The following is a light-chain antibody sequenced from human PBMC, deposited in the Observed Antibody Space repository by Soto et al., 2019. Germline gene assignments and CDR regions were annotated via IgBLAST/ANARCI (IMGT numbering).Light chain of an antibody. Sequence: NFMLTQPHSVSESPGKTVTISCTRSSGSIASNYVQWYQQRPASAPTTVIYEDNQRPSGVPDRFSGSIDSSSNSASRTISGLKTDDEAAYYCQSYDSSNHWVFGGGTKVTVL. CDR1: SGSIASNY. CDR3: QSYDSSNHWV. J-gene: IGLJ3*02. CDR2: EDN. V-gene: IGLV6-57*03.